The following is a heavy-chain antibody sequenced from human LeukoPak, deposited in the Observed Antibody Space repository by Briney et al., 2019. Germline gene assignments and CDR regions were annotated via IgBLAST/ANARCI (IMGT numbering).Heavy chain of an antibody. V-gene: IGHV1-69*04. CDR3: ARDRAELTYYYDSSGYYGFPYPFDY. CDR1: GGTFSSYA. CDR2: IIPILGIA. D-gene: IGHD3-22*01. Sequence: GASVKVSCKASGGTFSSYAISWVRQAPGQGLEWMGRIIPILGIANYAQKFQGRVTISADKSTRTAYMELSSLRSEATAVYYCARDRAELTYYYDSSGYYGFPYPFDYWGQGTLVTVSS. J-gene: IGHJ4*02.